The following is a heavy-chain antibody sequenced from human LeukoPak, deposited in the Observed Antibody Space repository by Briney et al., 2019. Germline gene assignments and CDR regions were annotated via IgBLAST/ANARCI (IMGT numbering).Heavy chain of an antibody. V-gene: IGHV4-59*01. CDR3: ARDRTGHDNSCYDCVNWFDP. D-gene: IGHD2-15*01. CDR2: IYYSGST. Sequence: TSETLSLTCTVSGGSISSYYWSWIRQPPGKGLEWIGYIYYSGSTNYNPSLKSRVTISVDTSKNQFSLKLSSVTAADTAVYYCARDRTGHDNSCYDCVNWFDPWGQGTPVTVSS. CDR1: GGSISSYY. J-gene: IGHJ5*02.